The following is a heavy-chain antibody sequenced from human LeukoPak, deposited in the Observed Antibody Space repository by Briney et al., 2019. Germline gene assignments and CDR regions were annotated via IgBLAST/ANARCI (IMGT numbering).Heavy chain of an antibody. Sequence: GSLRLSCAASRFTFSDYSMNWVRQAPGKGLDWVSSISSTSTYILYADSVKGRFTISRDNARNSLYLQMNSLRAEDTAVYYCARFETVAAKPLEYWGQGTLVTVSS. CDR3: ARFETVAAKPLEY. D-gene: IGHD6-19*01. CDR1: RFTFSDYS. J-gene: IGHJ4*02. CDR2: ISSTSTYI. V-gene: IGHV3-21*01.